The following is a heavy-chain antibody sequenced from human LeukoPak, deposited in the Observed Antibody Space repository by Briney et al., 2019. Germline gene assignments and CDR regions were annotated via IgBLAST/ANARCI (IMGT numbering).Heavy chain of an antibody. D-gene: IGHD3-10*01. CDR3: ARLPYYYGSGSYYNPKNYYYYGMDV. Sequence: SETLSLTCTVSGGSISSYYWSWIRQPPGMGLEWIGYIYYSGSTNYNPSLKSRVTISVDTSKNQFSLKLSSVTAADTAVYYCARLPYYYGSGSYYNPKNYYYYGMDVWGQGTTVTVSS. J-gene: IGHJ6*02. CDR2: IYYSGST. V-gene: IGHV4-59*08. CDR1: GGSISSYY.